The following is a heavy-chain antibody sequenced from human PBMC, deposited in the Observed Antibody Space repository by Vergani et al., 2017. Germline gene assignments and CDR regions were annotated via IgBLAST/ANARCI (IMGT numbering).Heavy chain of an antibody. D-gene: IGHD1/OR15-1a*01. CDR1: GFIFSDYY. V-gene: IGHV3-11*01. CDR3: GGKQSPASLMDKPIDI. CDR2: ISDGGETK. Sequence: VQLVESGGGLVQPGGSLRLSCAASGFIFSDYYMTWIRQTPGKGLEWLAHISDGGETKMYAESLKGRFTVSRDNTKNLLILQMKTLKVDDTANYYCGGKQSPASLMDKPIDIWGQGTLVTVSS. J-gene: IGHJ5*02.